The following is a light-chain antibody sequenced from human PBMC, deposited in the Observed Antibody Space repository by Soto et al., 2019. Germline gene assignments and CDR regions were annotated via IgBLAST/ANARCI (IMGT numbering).Light chain of an antibody. CDR3: ETWDSNTRV. Sequence: QPVLTQSSSASASLGSSVKPTCTLSSGHRSYIIAWHQQQPGTAPRYLMKLEDSGGYNRGSGVPDRFSGSSSGADRYLTISNLQSEDEADYYCETWDSNTRVFGGGTKLTVL. J-gene: IGLJ2*01. CDR1: SGHRSYI. CDR2: LEDSGGY. V-gene: IGLV4-60*03.